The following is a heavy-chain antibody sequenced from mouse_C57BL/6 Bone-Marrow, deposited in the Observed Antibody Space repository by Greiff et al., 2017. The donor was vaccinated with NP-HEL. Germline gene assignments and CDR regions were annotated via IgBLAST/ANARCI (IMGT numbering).Heavy chain of an antibody. CDR1: GYTFTDYN. D-gene: IGHD2-2*01. V-gene: IGHV1-18*01. CDR3: AREAEVSRWLRAY. CDR2: INPNNGGT. Sequence: EVKLVESGPELVKPGASVKIPCKASGYTFTDYNMDWVKQSHGKSLEWIGDINPNNGGTIYNQKFKGKATLTVEPSSSTAYMQLSSLTSADSAVYYCAREAEVSRWLRAYWGQGTLVTVSA. J-gene: IGHJ3*01.